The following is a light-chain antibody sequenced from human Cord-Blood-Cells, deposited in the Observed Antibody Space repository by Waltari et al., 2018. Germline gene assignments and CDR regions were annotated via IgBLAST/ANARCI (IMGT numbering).Light chain of an antibody. V-gene: IGKV3-20*01. Sequence: EIVLTQSPGTLSLSPGERATLSCRASQSVSSSYLAWYQQKPGQAPRLLIYGASSRATGIPDRISGSGAATDFTLTISRVEPEDAAVYYCQQYSSSPTFGQGTKVEIK. CDR2: GAS. J-gene: IGKJ1*01. CDR1: QSVSSSY. CDR3: QQYSSSPT.